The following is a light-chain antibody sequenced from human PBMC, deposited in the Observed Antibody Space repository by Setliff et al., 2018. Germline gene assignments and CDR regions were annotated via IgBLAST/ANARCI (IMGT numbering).Light chain of an antibody. CDR1: NIGSKS. CDR2: YGS. J-gene: IGLJ1*01. CDR3: QVWDSSSHRRV. V-gene: IGLV3-21*04. Sequence: SYELTQPPSASVAPGKTARITCGGNNIGSKSVHWYQQKPGQAPVLVIYYGSDRPSGIPERFSGSNSGNTATLTISRVEAGDEADYYCQVWDSSSHRRVFGTGTKVTVL.